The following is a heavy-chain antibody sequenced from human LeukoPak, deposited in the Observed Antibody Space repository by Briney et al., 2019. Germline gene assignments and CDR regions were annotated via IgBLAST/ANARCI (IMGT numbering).Heavy chain of an antibody. CDR1: GFTFSRYY. Sequence: GGSLRLSCAASGFTFSRYYMSWVRQAPGKWLEWVANIKQDGSEKYYVDSVKGRFTISRDNAKNSLYLQMNSLRAEDTAVYYCVRDLGRYCSGTSCSSNYFDYWGQGTLVTVSS. J-gene: IGHJ4*02. CDR3: VRDLGRYCSGTSCSSNYFDY. CDR2: IKQDGSEK. V-gene: IGHV3-7*01. D-gene: IGHD2-2*01.